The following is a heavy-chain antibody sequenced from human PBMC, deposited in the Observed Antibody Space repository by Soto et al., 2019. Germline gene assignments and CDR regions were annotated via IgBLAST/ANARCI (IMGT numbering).Heavy chain of an antibody. CDR2: IWYDGSNK. D-gene: IGHD3-9*01. V-gene: IGHV3-33*08. J-gene: IGHJ5*02. Sequence: QVQLVESGGGVVQPGTSLRLSCAASEFSFSNYAIHWVRQAPGKGLEWVAVIWYDGSNKYYADSVKGRFTISRNNSKNTLYLQMNSLRAEDTAVYYCARGLDDILTGYSRAWGQGTLVTVSS. CDR3: ARGLDDILTGYSRA. CDR1: EFSFSNYA.